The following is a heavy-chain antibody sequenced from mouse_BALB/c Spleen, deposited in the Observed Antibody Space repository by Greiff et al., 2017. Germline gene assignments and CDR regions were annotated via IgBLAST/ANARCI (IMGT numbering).Heavy chain of an antibody. CDR3: ARVTGDYAWFAY. CDR1: GYAFSSYW. Sequence: VQLQQSGAELVRPGSSVKISRKASGYAFSSYWMNWVKQRPGQGLEWIGQIYPGDGDTNHNGKFKGKATLTADKSSSTAYMQLSSLTSEDSAVYFCARVTGDYAWFAYWGQGTLVTVSA. V-gene: IGHV1-80*01. J-gene: IGHJ3*01. CDR2: IYPGDGDT. D-gene: IGHD2-4*01.